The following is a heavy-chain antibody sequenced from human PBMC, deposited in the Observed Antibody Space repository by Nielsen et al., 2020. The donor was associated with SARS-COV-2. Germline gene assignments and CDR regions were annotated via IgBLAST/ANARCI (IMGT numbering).Heavy chain of an antibody. Sequence: SETLSLTCTVSGGSISSSSYYWGWIRQPPGKGLEWIGSIYYSGSTYYNPSLKSRVTISVDTSKNQFSLKLSSVTAADTAVYYCARGDYSSGWPFDYWGQGTLVTVSS. J-gene: IGHJ4*02. D-gene: IGHD6-19*01. V-gene: IGHV4-39*01. CDR1: GGSISSSSYY. CDR2: IYYSGST. CDR3: ARGDYSSGWPFDY.